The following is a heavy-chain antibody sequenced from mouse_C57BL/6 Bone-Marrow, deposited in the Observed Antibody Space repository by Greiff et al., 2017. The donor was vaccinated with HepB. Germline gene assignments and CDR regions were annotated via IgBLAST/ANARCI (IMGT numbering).Heavy chain of an antibody. D-gene: IGHD1-1*02. CDR3: ARSYCDGPPFAY. J-gene: IGHJ3*01. Sequence: QVQLQQPGAELVKPGASVKMSCKASGYTFTSYWITWVKQRPGQGLEWIGDIYPGSGSTNYNEKFKSKATLTVDTSSSTAYMQLSSLTSEDSAFYYCARSYCDGPPFAYWGQGTLVTGSA. CDR2: IYPGSGST. CDR1: GYTFTSYW. V-gene: IGHV1-55*01.